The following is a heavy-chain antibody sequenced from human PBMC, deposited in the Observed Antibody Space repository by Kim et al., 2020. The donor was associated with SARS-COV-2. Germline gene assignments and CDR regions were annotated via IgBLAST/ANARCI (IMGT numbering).Heavy chain of an antibody. Sequence: QKLQRRVTMTTDTSTSTAYMELRSLRSDDTAVYYCARDCSMVRGVCYFDYWGQGTLVTVSS. D-gene: IGHD3-10*01. CDR3: ARDCSMVRGVCYFDY. J-gene: IGHJ4*02. V-gene: IGHV1-18*01.